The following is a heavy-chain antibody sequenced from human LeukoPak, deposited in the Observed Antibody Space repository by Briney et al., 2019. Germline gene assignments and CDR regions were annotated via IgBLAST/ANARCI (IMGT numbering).Heavy chain of an antibody. CDR3: TRLTSYSSSFS. CDR1: GFTFSGSA. J-gene: IGHJ5*02. Sequence: GGSLRLSCAASGFTFSGSAMHWVRQASGKGLEWVGRIRSKANSYATAYAASVKGRFTISRDDSKNTAYLQMNSLKTEDTAVYYCTRLTSYSSSFSWGQGTLVTVSS. V-gene: IGHV3-73*01. CDR2: IRSKANSYAT. D-gene: IGHD6-13*01.